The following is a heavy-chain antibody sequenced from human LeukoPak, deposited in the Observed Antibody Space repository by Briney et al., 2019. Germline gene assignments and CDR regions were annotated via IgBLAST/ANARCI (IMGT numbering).Heavy chain of an antibody. CDR2: MFTSGNT. V-gene: IGHV3-66*01. CDR1: GFTFSDAW. Sequence: GGSLRLSCTASGFTFSDAWMSWVRQAPGKGLEHVSVMFTSGNTYYTDSVKGRFTISRDNSKNSVYLQMNNLRAEDTAMYYCATSYLRGPDYWGQGTLVTISS. J-gene: IGHJ4*02. CDR3: ATSYLRGPDY. D-gene: IGHD4-17*01.